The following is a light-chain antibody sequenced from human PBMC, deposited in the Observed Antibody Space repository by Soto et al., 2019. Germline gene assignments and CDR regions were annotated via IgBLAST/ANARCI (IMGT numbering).Light chain of an antibody. Sequence: QLVLTQSPSASASLGASVKLTCTLSSGHSNFAIAWLQQQPDRGPRYLMKVNTDGSHDKGDGIPDRFSGSTSAAERYLTISSLQAEDEADYYCQTWGTGTHVVFGGGTKLTVL. V-gene: IGLV4-69*01. CDR1: SGHSNFA. CDR3: QTWGTGTHVV. CDR2: VNTDGSH. J-gene: IGLJ2*01.